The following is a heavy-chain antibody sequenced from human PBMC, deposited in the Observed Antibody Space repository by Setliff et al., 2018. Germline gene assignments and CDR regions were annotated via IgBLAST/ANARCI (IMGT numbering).Heavy chain of an antibody. CDR1: GYSFTSHY. CDR3: ARAGLAAAGRKGVFDH. J-gene: IGHJ4*02. CDR2: INPGGLSS. V-gene: IGHV1-46*01. Sequence: GASVKVSCKTSGYSFTSHYMHWVRQAPGQGLEWMGIINPGGLSSSSTQKFEGGVTMTRDTSTSTVYMELNSLTSDDTAVYYCARAGLAAAGRKGVFDHWGQGTLVTVSS. D-gene: IGHD6-25*01.